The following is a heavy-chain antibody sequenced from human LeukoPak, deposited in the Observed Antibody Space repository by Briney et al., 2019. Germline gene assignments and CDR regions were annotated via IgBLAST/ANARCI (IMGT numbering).Heavy chain of an antibody. J-gene: IGHJ4*02. V-gene: IGHV3-21*01. Sequence: GGSLRLSCAASGFTFSTYSMNWVRQAPGKGLECVSSISAGSSYIYYADSVKGRFTISRDNAKNSLYLQMNSLRAEDTAVYYCARDNPYTSGRGCRDYWGQGTLVTVSS. D-gene: IGHD6-19*01. CDR2: ISAGSSYI. CDR3: ARDNPYTSGRGCRDY. CDR1: GFTFSTYS.